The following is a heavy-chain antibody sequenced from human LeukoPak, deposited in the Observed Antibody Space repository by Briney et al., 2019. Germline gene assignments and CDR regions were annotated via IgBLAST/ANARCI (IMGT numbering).Heavy chain of an antibody. J-gene: IGHJ3*02. CDR2: ISKDGSKK. D-gene: IGHD6-13*01. CDR1: GFIFSDYA. CDR3: AKDLAYSSSWYPPGHDAFDI. Sequence: GGSLRLSCAASGFIFSDYAMHWVRQAPGKGLEWVSAISKDGSKKYYADSVKGRFTISRDNSKNTLYLQMNSLRAEDTAVYYCAKDLAYSSSWYPPGHDAFDIWGQGTMVTVSS. V-gene: IGHV3-30*04.